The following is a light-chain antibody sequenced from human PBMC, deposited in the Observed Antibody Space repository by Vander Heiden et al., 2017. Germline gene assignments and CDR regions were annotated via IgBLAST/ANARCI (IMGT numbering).Light chain of an antibody. J-gene: IGKJ2*01. CDR1: QTITNN. CDR3: QQYQDWTPYT. V-gene: IGKV3-15*01. CDR2: SSA. Sequence: EIVMTQSPATLSVSPAERASLSCSASQTITNNNLAWYQQKPGQAPRLLIYSSATRATGIPARFSGSGSGTEFTLTISLLQSDDVAVYYCQQYQDWTPYTFGQGTKL.